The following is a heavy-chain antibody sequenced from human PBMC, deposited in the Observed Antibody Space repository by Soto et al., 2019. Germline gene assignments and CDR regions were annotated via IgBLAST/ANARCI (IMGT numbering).Heavy chain of an antibody. CDR2: IYYSGSTYYN. V-gene: IGHV4-31*03. CDR1: GGSISSGGYY. D-gene: IGHD1-26*01. J-gene: IGHJ4*02. CDR3: VRTPLL. Sequence: QVQLQESGPGLVKPSQTLSLTCTVSGGSISSGGYYWSWIRQHPGKGLEWIGYIYYSGSTYYNYYNPSLKSRVTISVDTSKNQFPLTLSSVTAADTAVYYCVRTPLLWGQGTLVTVS.